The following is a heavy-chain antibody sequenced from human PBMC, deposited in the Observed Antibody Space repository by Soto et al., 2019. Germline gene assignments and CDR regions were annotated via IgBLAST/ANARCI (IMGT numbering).Heavy chain of an antibody. CDR3: ARSLSYGPRGCFDY. V-gene: IGHV4-59*01. Sequence: QVQLQESGPGLVKPSETLSLTCTVSGGSISSYYWSWIRQPPGKGLEWIGYIYYSGSTNYNPSLKSRVTISVDTSKNPFSLKLSSVTAADTAVYYCARSLSYGPRGCFDYWGQGTLVTVSS. CDR2: IYYSGST. D-gene: IGHD5-18*01. CDR1: GGSISSYY. J-gene: IGHJ4*02.